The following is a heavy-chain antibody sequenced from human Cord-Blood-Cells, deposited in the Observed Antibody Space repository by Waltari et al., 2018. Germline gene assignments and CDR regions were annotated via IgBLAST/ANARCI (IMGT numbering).Heavy chain of an antibody. V-gene: IGHV4-59*01. CDR3: ARVERGYCSGGSCYYWYFDL. D-gene: IGHD2-15*01. Sequence: QVQLQESGPGLVKPSETLSLPCTVSGGSSSSSYWSCILHPPGQGPEWLGYIYYSGSTNYTPSLKSRVTISVDTSKNQFSLKLSSVTAADTAVYYCARVERGYCSGGSCYYWYFDLWGRGTLVTVSS. CDR1: GGSSSSSY. CDR2: IYYSGST. J-gene: IGHJ2*01.